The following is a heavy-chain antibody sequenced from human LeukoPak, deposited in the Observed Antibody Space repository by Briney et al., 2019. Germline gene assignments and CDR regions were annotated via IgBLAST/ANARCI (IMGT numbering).Heavy chain of an antibody. CDR1: GYTLTELS. CDR3: APAKYSSGWYGAFDI. D-gene: IGHD6-19*01. V-gene: IGHV1-24*01. CDR2: FDPEDGET. Sequence: ASVKVSCKVSGYTLTELSMHWVRQAPGKGLEWMGGFDPEDGETIYAQKLQGRVTMTEDTSTDTAYMELSSLRSEDAAVYYCAPAKYSSGWYGAFDIWGQGTMVTVSS. J-gene: IGHJ3*02.